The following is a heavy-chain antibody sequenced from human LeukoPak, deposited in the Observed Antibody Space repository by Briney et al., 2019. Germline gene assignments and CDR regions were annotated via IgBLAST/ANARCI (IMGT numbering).Heavy chain of an antibody. CDR1: GFTFSDYG. CDR2: ISGSGGRT. J-gene: IGHJ6*02. Sequence: PGVSLRLSCAVSGFTFSDYGMNWVRQAPGKGLEWVSGISGSGGRTYYADSVKGRFTISRDNSKNTLFLQMNSLRAEDTAVYYCAKEARPRALYGTDVWGQGTTVTVSS. CDR3: AKEARPRALYGTDV. D-gene: IGHD1-26*01. V-gene: IGHV3-23*01.